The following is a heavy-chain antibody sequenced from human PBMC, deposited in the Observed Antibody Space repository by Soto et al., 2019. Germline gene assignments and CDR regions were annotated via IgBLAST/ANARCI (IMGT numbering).Heavy chain of an antibody. V-gene: IGHV4-59*08. J-gene: IGHJ6*02. Sequence: AGTLRLTCTASGCPISSYYWSWVRQTPGKELQYIGYIYYSGSTNSNPSLTSRVTISDDTSTNQFSLTLTSVTAADTAVYYCARGWWEREGYVMDVWGQGTTVT. CDR2: IYYSGST. CDR1: GCPISSYY. CDR3: ARGWWEREGYVMDV. D-gene: IGHD1-26*01.